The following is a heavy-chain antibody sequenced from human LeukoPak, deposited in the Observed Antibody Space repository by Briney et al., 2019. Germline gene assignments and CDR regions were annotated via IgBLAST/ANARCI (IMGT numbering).Heavy chain of an antibody. Sequence: ASVKVSCKVSGYTPTELSMHWVRQAPGKGLEWMGGFDPEDGETIYAQKFQGRVTMTEDTSTDTAYMGLSSLRSEDTAVYYCARRSPMIVVARDPSNFDYWGQGTLVTVSS. CDR2: FDPEDGET. J-gene: IGHJ4*02. D-gene: IGHD3-22*01. CDR1: GYTPTELS. V-gene: IGHV1-24*01. CDR3: ARRSPMIVVARDPSNFDY.